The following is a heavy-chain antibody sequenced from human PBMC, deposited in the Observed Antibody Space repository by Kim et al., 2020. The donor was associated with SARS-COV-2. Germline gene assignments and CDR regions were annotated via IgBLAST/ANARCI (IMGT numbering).Heavy chain of an antibody. CDR1: GFTFSSHG. D-gene: IGHD3-10*01. CDR2: IGIEGGP. J-gene: IGHJ4*02. CDR3: AKEIRPNDY. V-gene: IGHV3-23*01. Sequence: GGSVRLSCATSGFTFSSHGMAWVRQAPGKGLEWISCIGIEGGPKYAESVRGRLTSSRDNSKNTEYLLMSSLRVEDTAVYYLAKEIRPNDYWGQGTLVTVSS.